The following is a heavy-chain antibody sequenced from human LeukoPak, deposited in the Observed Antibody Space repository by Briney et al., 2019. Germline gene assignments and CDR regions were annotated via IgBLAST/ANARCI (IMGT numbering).Heavy chain of an antibody. J-gene: IGHJ4*02. CDR2: IKQDGSEK. CDR3: AREGYLNYFDY. Sequence: GGSLRLSCAASGFTVSSYWMSWVRQAPGKGLEWVANIKQDGSEKYSVYSVKCRFTISIDNAKNSLYLKMSSLRAEDTAVYYCAREGYLNYFDYWGQGTLVTVSS. D-gene: IGHD1-1*01. V-gene: IGHV3-7*01. CDR1: GFTVSSYW.